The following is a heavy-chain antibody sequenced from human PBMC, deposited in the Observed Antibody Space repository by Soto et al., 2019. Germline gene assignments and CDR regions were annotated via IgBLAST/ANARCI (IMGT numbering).Heavy chain of an antibody. CDR1: GFTFSSYA. J-gene: IGHJ5*02. Sequence: GGSLRLSCAASGFTFSSYAMRWVRQAPGKGLEWVAVISYDGSNKYYADSVKGRFTISRDNSKNTLYLQMNSLRAEDTAVYYCARDNNYYGSGTYNWFDPWGQGTLVTVSS. D-gene: IGHD3-10*01. CDR3: ARDNNYYGSGTYNWFDP. CDR2: ISYDGSNK. V-gene: IGHV3-30-3*01.